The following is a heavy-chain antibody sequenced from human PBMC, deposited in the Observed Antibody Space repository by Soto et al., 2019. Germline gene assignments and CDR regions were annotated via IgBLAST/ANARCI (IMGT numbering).Heavy chain of an antibody. Sequence: ASVKVSCKASGYTFTRSGISWVRQAPGQGLEWMGWISTYNGDTNYAQTFQGRVTMTTDTSTSTVYMELRSLRSDDMAVYYCARVGVAPYYYYGMDVWRRGTPVTVSS. V-gene: IGHV1-18*03. CDR2: ISTYNGDT. D-gene: IGHD5-12*01. CDR1: GYTFTRSG. CDR3: ARVGVAPYYYYGMDV. J-gene: IGHJ6*01.